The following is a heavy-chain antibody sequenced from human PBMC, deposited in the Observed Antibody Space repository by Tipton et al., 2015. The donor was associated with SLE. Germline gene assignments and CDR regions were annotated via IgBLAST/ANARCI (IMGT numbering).Heavy chain of an antibody. V-gene: IGHV4-61*09. Sequence: TLSLTCTVSGDSISSGGNYWSWIRQPAGKRLEWLGHIFSSGHTTYSPSLKSRVIISEDVSKNQFSLTLSSVTAADTAVYYCARGRGSMGLDPWGLGTLVTVSS. J-gene: IGHJ5*02. CDR3: ARGRGSMGLDP. CDR2: IFSSGHT. D-gene: IGHD2/OR15-2a*01. CDR1: GDSISSGGNY.